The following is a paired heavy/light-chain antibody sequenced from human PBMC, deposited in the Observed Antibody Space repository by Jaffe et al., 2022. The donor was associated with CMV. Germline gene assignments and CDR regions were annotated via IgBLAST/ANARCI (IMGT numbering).Light chain of an antibody. CDR1: QSVLYSSNNKNY. Sequence: DIVMTQSPDSLAVSLGERATINCKSSQSVLYSSNNKNYLAWYQQKPGQPPKLLIYWASTRESGVPDRFSGSGSGTDFTLTVTGLQAEDVAVYYCQQYYSSPLTFGGGTKVEIK. J-gene: IGKJ4*01. V-gene: IGKV4-1*01. CDR3: QQYYSSPLT. CDR2: WAS.
Heavy chain of an antibody. D-gene: IGHD1-26*01. CDR2: FYYSGST. V-gene: IGHV4-61*01. J-gene: IGHJ3*02. CDR3: ARVKGTTGSYRDAFDI. CDR1: GGSVSSGSYY. Sequence: QVQLQESGPGLVKPSETLSLTCTVSGGSVSSGSYYWSWIRQPPGKGLEWIGYFYYSGSTNYNPSLKSRVTISVDTSKNQFSLKLNSVTAADTAVYYCARVKGTTGSYRDAFDIWGQGTMVTVSS.